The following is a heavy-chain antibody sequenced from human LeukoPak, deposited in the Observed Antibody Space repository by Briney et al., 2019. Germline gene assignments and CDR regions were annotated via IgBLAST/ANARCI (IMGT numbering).Heavy chain of an antibody. D-gene: IGHD4-17*01. V-gene: IGHV3-23*01. J-gene: IGHJ3*02. Sequence: GGSLRLSCAASGFTFSSYWMTWVRQAPGKGLEWVSSISGSGGSTQYAASVQGRFTISRDNSKNTLYLQMNSLRAEDTAVYYCAKDPNGDYIGTFDIWGQGTMVTVSS. CDR2: ISGSGGST. CDR1: GFTFSSYW. CDR3: AKDPNGDYIGTFDI.